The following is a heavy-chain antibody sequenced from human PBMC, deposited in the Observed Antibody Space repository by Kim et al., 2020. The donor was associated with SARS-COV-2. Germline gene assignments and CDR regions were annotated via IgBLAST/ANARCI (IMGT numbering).Heavy chain of an antibody. J-gene: IGHJ4*02. CDR1: GYSFRSYW. Sequence: GGSLRLSCVASGYSFRSYWFHWVRQAPGTGLVWVSRISNDGSFTGNADSVKGRLTISRDNARNTLYLQMNSLRAEDTAVYYCATFGFEWYEAFWGQGTLVTVSS. V-gene: IGHV3-74*01. D-gene: IGHD3-9*01. CDR3: ATFGFEWYEAF. CDR2: ISNDGSFT.